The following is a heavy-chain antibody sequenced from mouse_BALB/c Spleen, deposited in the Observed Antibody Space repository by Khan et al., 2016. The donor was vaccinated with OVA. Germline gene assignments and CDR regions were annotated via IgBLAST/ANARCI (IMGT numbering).Heavy chain of an antibody. J-gene: IGHJ2*01. CDR2: INPPNGNT. V-gene: IGHV14-3*02. D-gene: IGHD2-3*01. CDR1: GLTIKNTY. Sequence: EVELVESGADLVKPGATVKLSCTASGLTIKNTYMHWLKQWPEQGLEWIGRINPPNGNTKYDPKFQGKATITADTSSNTAYLQLSSLTSEDTAYYYCARMVRKWGQGTTLTVSS. CDR3: ARMVRK.